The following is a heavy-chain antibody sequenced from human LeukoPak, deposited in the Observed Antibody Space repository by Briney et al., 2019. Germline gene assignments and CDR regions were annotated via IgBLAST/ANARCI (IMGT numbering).Heavy chain of an antibody. CDR2: IYYSGST. D-gene: IGHD3-22*01. J-gene: IGHJ4*02. CDR3: ARDYNYYDSSGYPAYYFDY. V-gene: IGHV4-31*03. Sequence: SQTLSLTCTVSGGSISSGGYYWSWIRQHPGKGLEWIGYIYYSGSTYYNPSLKSRVTISVDTSKSQFSLKLSSVTAADTAVYYCARDYNYYDSSGYPAYYFDYWGQGTLVTVSS. CDR1: GGSISSGGYY.